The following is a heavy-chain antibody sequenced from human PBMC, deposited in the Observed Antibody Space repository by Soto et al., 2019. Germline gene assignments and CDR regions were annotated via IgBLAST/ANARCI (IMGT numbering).Heavy chain of an antibody. V-gene: IGHV4-30-2*01. CDR2: VYHTGNA. CDR3: ASRPFYYYGLDV. J-gene: IGHJ6*02. Sequence: QLQLQESGSGLVKPSETLSLTCTVSGGSITTAGYSWSGIRQPPGKALEWIGYVYHTGNAYPKPSLKSRVTISLDRSKNQFSLKMTSVTAADTALYYCASRPFYYYGLDVWGQGTTVTVSS. CDR1: GGSITTAGYS.